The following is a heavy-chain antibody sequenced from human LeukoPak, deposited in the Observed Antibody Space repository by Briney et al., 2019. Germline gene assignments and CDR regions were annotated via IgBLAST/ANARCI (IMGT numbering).Heavy chain of an antibody. CDR2: IYSNGRT. CDR3: ARVGDSSLDY. D-gene: IGHD5-12*01. CDR1: GASNSSFF. J-gene: IGHJ4*02. V-gene: IGHV4-59*12. Sequence: SETLSLTCTVSGASNSSFFWSWIRQSSGKGLEWIGYIYSNGRTNYNPSLKSRVTISVDTSKNQFSLKLSSVTAADTAVYYCARVGDSSLDYWGQGTLVTVSS.